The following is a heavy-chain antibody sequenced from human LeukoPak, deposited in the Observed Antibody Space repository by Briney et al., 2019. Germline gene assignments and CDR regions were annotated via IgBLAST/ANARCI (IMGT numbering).Heavy chain of an antibody. V-gene: IGHV1-2*02. Sequence: ASVKVSCKASGYTFTGYYMHWVRQAPGQGLEWMGWINPNSGGTNYAQKFQGRVTMTTDTSTSTAYMELRSLRSDDTAVYYCARVGNYGSGSFSLNHRMDVWGKGTTVTVSS. J-gene: IGHJ6*03. D-gene: IGHD3-10*01. CDR3: ARVGNYGSGSFSLNHRMDV. CDR1: GYTFTGYY. CDR2: INPNSGGT.